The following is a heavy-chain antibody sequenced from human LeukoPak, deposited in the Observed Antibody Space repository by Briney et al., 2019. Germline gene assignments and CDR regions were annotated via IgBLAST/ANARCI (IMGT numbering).Heavy chain of an antibody. CDR3: ARIGYYSGGSCSGSDY. CDR2: INHSGST. V-gene: IGHV4-34*01. D-gene: IGHD2-15*01. Sequence: GSLRLSCAGSGFTFTDYSMGWVRQPPGKGLEWIGEINHSGSTNYNPSLKSRVTISVDTSKNQFSLKLSSVTAADTAVYYCARIGYYSGGSCSGSDYWGQGTLVTVSS. J-gene: IGHJ4*02. CDR1: GFTFTDYS.